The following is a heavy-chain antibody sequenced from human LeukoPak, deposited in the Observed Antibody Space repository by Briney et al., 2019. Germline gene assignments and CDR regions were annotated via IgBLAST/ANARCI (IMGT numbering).Heavy chain of an antibody. J-gene: IGHJ3*02. CDR3: AKVRKWLVLTGAFDI. D-gene: IGHD6-19*01. CDR2: ISWNSGSI. CDR1: GFTFDDYA. V-gene: IGHV3-9*03. Sequence: GGSLRLSCAASGFTFDDYAMHWVRQAPGKGVEWVSGISWNSGSIGYADSVKGRFTISRDNAKNSLYLQMNSLRAEDMALYYCAKVRKWLVLTGAFDIWGQGTMVTVSS.